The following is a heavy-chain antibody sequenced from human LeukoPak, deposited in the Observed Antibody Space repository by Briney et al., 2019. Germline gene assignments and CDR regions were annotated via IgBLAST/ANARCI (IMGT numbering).Heavy chain of an antibody. Sequence: PGRSLRLSCAASGFTFDDYAMHWVRQAPGKGLEWVSGISWNSGSIGYADSVKGRFTISRDNSKNTLYLQMNSLRAEDTAVYYCAKDSLWSGFTDAFDIWGQGTMVTVSS. J-gene: IGHJ3*02. V-gene: IGHV3-9*01. CDR1: GFTFDDYA. CDR2: ISWNSGSI. CDR3: AKDSLWSGFTDAFDI. D-gene: IGHD3-3*01.